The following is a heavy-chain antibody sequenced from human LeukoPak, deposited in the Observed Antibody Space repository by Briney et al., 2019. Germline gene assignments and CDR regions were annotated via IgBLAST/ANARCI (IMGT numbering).Heavy chain of an antibody. CDR1: GFTFSRYW. D-gene: IGHD1-26*01. Sequence: GGSLRLPCAASGFTFSRYWLHWVRQPPGEGLVWVARINGDGNFADYANSVRARFTISRDNAENTLYLQMNSLRVEDAAVYYCVRDRSGSYSFDKWGQGTLVTVSS. J-gene: IGHJ4*02. CDR3: VRDRSGSYSFDK. V-gene: IGHV3-74*01. CDR2: INGDGNFA.